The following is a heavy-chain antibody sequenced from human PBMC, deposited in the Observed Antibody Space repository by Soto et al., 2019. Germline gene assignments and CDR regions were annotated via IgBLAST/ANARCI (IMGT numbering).Heavy chain of an antibody. V-gene: IGHV1-46*01. CDR2: INPSGGRT. Sequence: ASVKVSCKASGNSFTTYYMHWVLQSPVQWLEWMGIINPSGGRTTYAQKFQGRVTMTRDTSTSTFHMELSSLTSEDTAVYYCAGLYHYDSSGRSLYYFDYWGQGTLVTVSS. J-gene: IGHJ4*02. CDR1: GNSFTTYY. D-gene: IGHD3-22*01. CDR3: AGLYHYDSSGRSLYYFDY.